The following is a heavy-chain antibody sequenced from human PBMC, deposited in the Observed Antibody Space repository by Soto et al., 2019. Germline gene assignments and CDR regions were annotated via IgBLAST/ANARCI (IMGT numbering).Heavy chain of an antibody. CDR1: GFTFSSYT. D-gene: IGHD3-22*01. CDR2: IRDSGGST. V-gene: IGHV3-23*01. Sequence: GGSLRLSCATSGFTFSSYTMSWVRQAPGKGPEWVSGIRDSGGSTYYADSVKGRFTISRDNSKNTPYLQMNSLRAEDTAVYYCAKNPGYYYDSTGYHFDYWGQGTLVTVSS. CDR3: AKNPGYYYDSTGYHFDY. J-gene: IGHJ4*02.